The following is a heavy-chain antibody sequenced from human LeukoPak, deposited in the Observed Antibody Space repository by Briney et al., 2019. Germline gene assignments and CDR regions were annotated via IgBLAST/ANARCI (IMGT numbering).Heavy chain of an antibody. D-gene: IGHD1-26*01. V-gene: IGHV4-59*01. CDR1: GGSMSSYY. Sequence: SETLSLTCTVSGGSMSSYYWSWVRQSPRKGLEWIGNVYYSGSSNYNPPLESRVTISVDTSKNQFFLILSSVSAADTAVYYCARAYSGGYSYFDHWGQGTLVTVSS. CDR3: ARAYSGGYSYFDH. CDR2: VYYSGSS. J-gene: IGHJ4*02.